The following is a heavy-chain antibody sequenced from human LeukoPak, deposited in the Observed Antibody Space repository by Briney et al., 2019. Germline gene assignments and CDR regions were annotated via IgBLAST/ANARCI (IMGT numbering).Heavy chain of an antibody. CDR3: ARETWELLDY. CDR2: TYYRSKWSN. D-gene: IGHD1-26*01. Sequence: SQTLSLTCAICGDSVSSNSAAWNWIRQSPSRGLEWLGRTYYRSKWSNDYPVSVMGRISINADTSKNQFSLHLNSVTPEDTAVYYCARETWELLDYWGQGTLVTVSS. J-gene: IGHJ4*02. CDR1: GDSVSSNSAA. V-gene: IGHV6-1*01.